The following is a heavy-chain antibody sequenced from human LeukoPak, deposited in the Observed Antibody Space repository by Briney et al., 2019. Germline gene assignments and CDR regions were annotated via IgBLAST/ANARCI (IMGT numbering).Heavy chain of an antibody. CDR3: ARALNPLPGTYYFDY. J-gene: IGHJ4*02. Sequence: SETLSLTCSVSGGSISSRSYYWGWIRHPPGKGLEWSVRIYISGSTNYNSSLQSRVTMSVDTSKNQFSLKLTSVTAADTAVYYCARALNPLPGTYYFDYWGQGTLVTVSS. D-gene: IGHD2-15*01. CDR1: GGSISSRSYY. CDR2: IYISGST. V-gene: IGHV4-61*05.